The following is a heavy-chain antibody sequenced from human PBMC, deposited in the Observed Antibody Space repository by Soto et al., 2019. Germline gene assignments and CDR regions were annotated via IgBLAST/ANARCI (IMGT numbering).Heavy chain of an antibody. Sequence: SETLSLTCTVSGGSISSGGYYWSWIRQHPGKGLEWIGYIYYSGSTYYNPSLKSRVTISVDTSKNQFSLKLSSVTAADTAVYYCARDVAGGAGSPDNWFDPWGQGTLVTVSS. CDR2: IYYSGST. D-gene: IGHD2-21*01. CDR3: ARDVAGGAGSPDNWFDP. J-gene: IGHJ5*02. CDR1: GGSISSGGYY. V-gene: IGHV4-31*03.